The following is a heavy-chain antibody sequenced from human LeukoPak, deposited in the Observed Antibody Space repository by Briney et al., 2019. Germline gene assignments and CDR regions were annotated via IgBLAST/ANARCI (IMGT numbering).Heavy chain of an antibody. CDR1: GGSISSSSYY. J-gene: IGHJ4*02. D-gene: IGHD6-19*01. CDR2: IYYSGST. CDR3: AREPRIAVAGTWGDY. Sequence: SETLSLTCTVSGGSISSSSYYWGWIRQPPGKGLEWIGSIYYSGSTYYNPSLKSRVTISVDTSKNQFSLKLSSVTAADTAVYYCAREPRIAVAGTWGDYWGQGTLVTVSS. V-gene: IGHV4-39*07.